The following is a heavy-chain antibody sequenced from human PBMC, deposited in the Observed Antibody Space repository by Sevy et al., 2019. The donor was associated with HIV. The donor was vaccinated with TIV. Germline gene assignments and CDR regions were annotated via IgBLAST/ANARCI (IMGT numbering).Heavy chain of an antibody. CDR3: ARDGNGLFDY. J-gene: IGHJ4*02. CDR2: ISSSSSTI. CDR1: GFTFSSYN. V-gene: IGHV3-48*01. Sequence: GSLRLSCAASGFTFSSYNMNWVRQAPGKGLEWVSYISSSSSTIYYADSVKGRFTISSDNAKNSLYLQMNSLRAEDTAVYYCARDGNGLFDYWGQGTLVTVSS. D-gene: IGHD2-8*01.